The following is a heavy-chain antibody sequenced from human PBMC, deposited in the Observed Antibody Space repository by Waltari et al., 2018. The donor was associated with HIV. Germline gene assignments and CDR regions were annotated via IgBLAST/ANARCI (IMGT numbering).Heavy chain of an antibody. V-gene: IGHV1-8*01. CDR1: EYTFPTYG. CDR2: MNPHTANT. J-gene: IGHJ4*02. CDR3: VISQASGSWARLFAY. Sequence: QVQLVQSAAEVRKPGASVNVSCRAFEYTFPTYGINWLRQAPGSGLEWMGWMNPHTANTVYAQKFQGRVIMTSDTSKNSAYLELTNLTSYDRAVYDCVISQASGSWARLFAYWGQGTLVSVSS. D-gene: IGHD6-25*01.